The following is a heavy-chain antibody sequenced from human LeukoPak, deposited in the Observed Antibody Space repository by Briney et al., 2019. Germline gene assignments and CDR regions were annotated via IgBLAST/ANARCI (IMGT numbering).Heavy chain of an antibody. D-gene: IGHD3-16*01. CDR1: GFSFSTYN. Sequence: PGGSLRLSCAASGFSFSTYNMNWVRQAPGKGLEWVSSISSSRSYIYYADSVKGRFTISRDNAKNSLYLQMNSLRAEDTAVYYCARVGVLVTAFDIWGQGTMVTVSS. V-gene: IGHV3-21*01. J-gene: IGHJ3*02. CDR2: ISSSRSYI. CDR3: ARVGVLVTAFDI.